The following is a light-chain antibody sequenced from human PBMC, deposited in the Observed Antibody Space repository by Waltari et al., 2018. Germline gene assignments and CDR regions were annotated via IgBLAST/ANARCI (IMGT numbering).Light chain of an antibody. Sequence: QSVLTQPASVSGSPGQSITISCTGTSSDVGGYNYVSWYQQHPGKAPKLMIYEVSNLPSGVSNRFSGSKSGNTASLTSSGLQAEDEADYYCSSYTSSSTRVFGGGTKLTVL. CDR2: EVS. J-gene: IGLJ2*01. CDR3: SSYTSSSTRV. CDR1: SSDVGGYNY. V-gene: IGLV2-14*01.